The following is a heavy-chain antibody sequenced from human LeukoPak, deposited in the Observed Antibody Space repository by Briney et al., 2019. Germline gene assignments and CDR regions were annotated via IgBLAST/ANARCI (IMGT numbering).Heavy chain of an antibody. CDR3: ATDSPPVATIIRYYYYGMDV. CDR2: LDPEDGET. V-gene: IGHV1-24*01. J-gene: IGHJ6*02. CDR1: GYTLTELS. D-gene: IGHD5-12*01. Sequence: GASVKVSCKVSGYTLTELSMHWVRQAPGKGLEWMGGLDPEDGETIYAQKFQGRVTMTEDTSTDTAYMELSSLRSEDTAVYYCATDSPPVATIIRYYYYGMDVWGQGTTVTVSS.